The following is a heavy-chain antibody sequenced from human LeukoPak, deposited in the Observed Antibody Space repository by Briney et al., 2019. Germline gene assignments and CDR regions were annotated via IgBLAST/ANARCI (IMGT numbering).Heavy chain of an antibody. D-gene: IGHD6-19*01. J-gene: IGHJ1*01. Sequence: ASVKVSCKASGYTFTSYGISWVRQAPGQGLEWMGWISAYNGNTNYAQKLQGRVTMTTDTSTSTAYMELRSLRSDDTAVYYCARPKRSSGWKEYFQHWGQGTLVTVSS. V-gene: IGHV1-18*01. CDR1: GYTFTSYG. CDR3: ARPKRSSGWKEYFQH. CDR2: ISAYNGNT.